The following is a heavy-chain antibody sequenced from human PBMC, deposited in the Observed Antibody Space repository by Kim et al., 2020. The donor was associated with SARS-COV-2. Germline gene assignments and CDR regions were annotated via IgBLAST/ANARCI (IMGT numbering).Heavy chain of an antibody. CDR1: GFTFSSYS. J-gene: IGHJ4*02. CDR2: ISSSSSTI. D-gene: IGHD6-19*01. V-gene: IGHV3-48*02. CDR3: ARDPGSGWYVYYFDY. Sequence: GGSLRLSCAASGFTFSSYSMNWVRQAPGKGLEWVSYISSSSSTIYYADSVKGRFTISRDNAKNSLYLQMNSLRDEDTAVYYCARDPGSGWYVYYFDYWGQGTLVTVSS.